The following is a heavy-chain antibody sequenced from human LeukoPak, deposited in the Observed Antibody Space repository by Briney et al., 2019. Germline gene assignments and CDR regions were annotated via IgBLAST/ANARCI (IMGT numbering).Heavy chain of an antibody. CDR3: AKDRRNYYDWASFDY. Sequence: GGSLRLSCEASGFIFSTYEMNWVRQAPGKGMEWVSSISSSSSYIYYADSVKGRFTISRDNAKNSLYLQMNSLRAEDTAVYYCAKDRRNYYDWASFDYWGQGTLVTVSS. CDR1: GFIFSTYE. V-gene: IGHV3-21*01. J-gene: IGHJ4*02. CDR2: ISSSSSYI. D-gene: IGHD3-22*01.